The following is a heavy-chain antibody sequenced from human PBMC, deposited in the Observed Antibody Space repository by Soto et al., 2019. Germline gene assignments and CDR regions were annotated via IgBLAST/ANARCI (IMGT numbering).Heavy chain of an antibody. Sequence: QVQLVQSGAEVKKPGASVKVSCKVSGYTLTELSMHWVRQAPGKALEWMGGFDPEDGETIYAQKFQGRVTMTVDTSTDTAYMELSSLRTEDTAVYYCATFTWTYYYDSRGYWGQGTMVTVSS. CDR1: GYTLTELS. CDR2: FDPEDGET. V-gene: IGHV1-24*01. D-gene: IGHD3-22*01. J-gene: IGHJ4*02. CDR3: ATFTWTYYYDSRGY.